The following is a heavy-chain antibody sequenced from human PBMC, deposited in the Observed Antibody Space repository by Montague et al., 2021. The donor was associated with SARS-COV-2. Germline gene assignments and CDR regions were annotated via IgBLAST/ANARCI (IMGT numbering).Heavy chain of an antibody. J-gene: IGHJ6*02. CDR1: GGSVSSGSYD. CDR2: IYYSGST. V-gene: IGHV4-61*01. CDR3: ARDPWRITISGVVTRYGMDV. Sequence: SETLSLTRILSGGSVSSGSYDWSWIRQPPGKGLEWIGYIYYSGSTNYXPSLKSRVTISVDTSKNQFSLKLSSVTAADTAVYYCARDPWRITISGVVTRYGMDVWGQGTTVTVSS. D-gene: IGHD3-3*01.